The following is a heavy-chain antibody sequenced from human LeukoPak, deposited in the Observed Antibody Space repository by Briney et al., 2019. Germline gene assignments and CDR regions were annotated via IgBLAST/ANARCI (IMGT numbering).Heavy chain of an antibody. Sequence: ASVKVSCKASGYTFTSYSMNWVRQAPGQGLEWMGWISAYNGNTNYAQKLQGRVTMTTDTSTSTAYMELRSLRSDDTAVYYCARGDSSGIAMPFDIWGQGTMVTVSS. V-gene: IGHV1-18*01. J-gene: IGHJ3*02. D-gene: IGHD3-22*01. CDR2: ISAYNGNT. CDR3: ARGDSSGIAMPFDI. CDR1: GYTFTSYS.